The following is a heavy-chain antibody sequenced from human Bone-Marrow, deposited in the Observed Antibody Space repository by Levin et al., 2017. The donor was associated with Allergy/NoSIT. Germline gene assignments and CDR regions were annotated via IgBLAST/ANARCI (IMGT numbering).Heavy chain of an antibody. Sequence: KHGESLKISCVASGFTFSDAWMNWVRQAPGKGLEWLGRIKSETTGGTTDYAAPVKGRITISRDDSQNRLHLQMNSLKTEDTAVYYCATAGYDGSGTYYDAFDIWGQGTMVTVSS. CDR2: IKSETTGGTT. J-gene: IGHJ3*02. D-gene: IGHD3-10*01. CDR1: GFTFSDAW. V-gene: IGHV3-15*01. CDR3: ATAGYDGSGTYYDAFDI.